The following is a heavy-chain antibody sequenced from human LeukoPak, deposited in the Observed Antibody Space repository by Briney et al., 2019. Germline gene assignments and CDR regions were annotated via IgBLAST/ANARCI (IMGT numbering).Heavy chain of an antibody. CDR1: GFTFSSYA. J-gene: IGHJ4*02. CDR3: AKELTGFDY. Sequence: GGSLRLSCASSGFTFSSYAMRWVRQAPGXGLEWVSAVSGTWLTTYYADSVKGRFIVSRDNSQNTVYLKMNSLRGEDAAVYYCAKELTGFDYWGQGTLVTVSS. V-gene: IGHV3-23*01. CDR2: VSGTWLTT.